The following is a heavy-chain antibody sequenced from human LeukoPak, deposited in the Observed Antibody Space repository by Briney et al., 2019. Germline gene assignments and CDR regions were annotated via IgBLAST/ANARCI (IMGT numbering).Heavy chain of an antibody. V-gene: IGHV1-18*01. Sequence: ASVKVSCKASGYTFTSYGISWVRQAPGQGLEWMGWISAYNGNTNYAQKLQGRVTMTTDTSTSTAYMELRSLRSDDTAVYYWARDRGLHLGELSLYDYWGQGTLVTVSS. CDR3: ARDRGLHLGELSLYDY. CDR1: GYTFTSYG. CDR2: ISAYNGNT. D-gene: IGHD3-16*02. J-gene: IGHJ4*02.